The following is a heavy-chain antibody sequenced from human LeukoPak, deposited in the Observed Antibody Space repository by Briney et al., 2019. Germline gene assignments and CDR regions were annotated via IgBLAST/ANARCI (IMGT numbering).Heavy chain of an antibody. CDR1: GFTFSSYS. CDR2: ISSSSSYI. CDR3: AREGGYDSFYYYMDV. J-gene: IGHJ6*03. D-gene: IGHD5-12*01. V-gene: IGHV3-21*01. Sequence: GGSLRLSCAASGFTFSSYSMNWVRQAPGKGLEWVSSISSSSSYIYYADSVKGRFTISRDNAKNSLYLQMNSLRAEDTAVYYCAREGGYDSFYYYMDVWAKGPRSPSP.